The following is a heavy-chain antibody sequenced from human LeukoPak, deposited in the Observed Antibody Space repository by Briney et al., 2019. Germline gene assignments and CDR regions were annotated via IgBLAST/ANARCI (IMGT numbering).Heavy chain of an antibody. CDR2: IYYSGST. Sequence: SETLSLTCTVSGGSISSSSYYWGWIRQPPGKGLEWIGSIYYSGSTYYNPSLKSRDTISVDTSKNQFSLKLSSVTAADTAVYYCARHAPLEEIDYWGQGTLVTVSS. CDR1: GGSISSSSYY. CDR3: ARHAPLEEIDY. D-gene: IGHD3-3*01. V-gene: IGHV4-39*01. J-gene: IGHJ4*02.